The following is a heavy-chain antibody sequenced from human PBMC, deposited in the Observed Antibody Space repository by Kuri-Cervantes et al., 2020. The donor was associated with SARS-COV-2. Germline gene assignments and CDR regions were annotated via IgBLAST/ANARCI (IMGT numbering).Heavy chain of an antibody. CDR1: GFTFDDYA. J-gene: IGHJ4*02. CDR2: INPDGSYT. Sequence: GESLKISCAASGFTFDDYAIHWVRQAPGKGLEWVSRINPDGSYTNNADSVKGRFTLSRDNAKNMLCLQMNSLRAEDTAVYYCARDLGVAGLFGYWGQGTLVTVSS. D-gene: IGHD6-19*01. V-gene: IGHV3-74*01. CDR3: ARDLGVAGLFGY.